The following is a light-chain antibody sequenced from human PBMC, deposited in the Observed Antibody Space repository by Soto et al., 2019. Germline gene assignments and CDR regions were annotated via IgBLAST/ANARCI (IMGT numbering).Light chain of an antibody. CDR3: QQYNNWPPTT. Sequence: EIVMTQSPATLSVSPGERATISCRASQNVSSNLAWYQQKPGQAPRLLIYGASTMATGIPARFSGSGSGTDFTLTISSLQSEDFAVYYCQQYNNWPPTTFGQGTKLEIK. CDR1: QNVSSN. V-gene: IGKV3-15*01. J-gene: IGKJ2*01. CDR2: GAS.